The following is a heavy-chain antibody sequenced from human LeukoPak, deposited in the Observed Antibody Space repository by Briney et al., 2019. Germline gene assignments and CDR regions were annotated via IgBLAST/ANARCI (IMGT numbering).Heavy chain of an antibody. D-gene: IGHD2-15*01. CDR3: RRGRMAATL. Sequence: SETLSLTCSVSGDSVSSSYWSWIRQPPGKGLEWIGYIHNSGSTNYYPSLKSRVTISVDSSKNQFSLKLTSVTAADTAVYYCRRGRMAATLWGQGTLVTVSS. CDR2: IHNSGST. J-gene: IGHJ4*02. CDR1: GDSVSSSY. V-gene: IGHV4-59*02.